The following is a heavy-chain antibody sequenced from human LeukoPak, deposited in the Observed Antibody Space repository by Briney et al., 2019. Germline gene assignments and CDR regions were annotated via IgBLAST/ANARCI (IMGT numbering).Heavy chain of an antibody. V-gene: IGHV1-69*04. CDR2: IIPILTIT. CDR1: GGTFTTYA. J-gene: IGHJ3*01. CDR3: ARDGYCSGGSCYPDAFDL. D-gene: IGHD2-15*01. Sequence: ASVKVSCKASGGTFTTYAISWVRQAPGQGLEWMGRIIPILTITNYAQKFQGRVTITADKFTTTAYMELSSLRSEDTAVYYCARDGYCSGGSCYPDAFDLWGQGTMVTVSS.